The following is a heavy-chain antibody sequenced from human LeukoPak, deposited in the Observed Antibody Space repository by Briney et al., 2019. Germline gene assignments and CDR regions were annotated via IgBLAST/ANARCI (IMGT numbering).Heavy chain of an antibody. CDR2: ISGSGGST. CDR3: AKDLLGSGSREGDY. D-gene: IGHD3-10*01. CDR1: GFTFSSYA. V-gene: IGHV3-23*01. J-gene: IGHJ4*02. Sequence: PGGSLRLSCAASGFTFSSYAMSWVRQAPGKGLEWVSGISGSGGSTYYADSVKGRFTISRDNSKNSLYLQMNSLRTEDTALYYCAKDLLGSGSREGDYWGQGTLVTVSS.